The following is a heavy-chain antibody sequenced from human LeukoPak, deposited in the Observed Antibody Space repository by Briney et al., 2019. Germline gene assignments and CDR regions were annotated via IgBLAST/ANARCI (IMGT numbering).Heavy chain of an antibody. CDR3: AKGHSSSWYSAYFDY. CDR1: GFTFSTYG. J-gene: IGHJ4*02. D-gene: IGHD6-13*01. Sequence: GGPLRLSCAASGFTFSTYGMNWVRQAPGKGLEWVAFIRYDGSNKYYADSVKGRFTISRDNSKNTVYLQMNSLRAEDTAVYYCAKGHSSSWYSAYFDYWGQGTLVTVSS. CDR2: IRYDGSNK. V-gene: IGHV3-30*02.